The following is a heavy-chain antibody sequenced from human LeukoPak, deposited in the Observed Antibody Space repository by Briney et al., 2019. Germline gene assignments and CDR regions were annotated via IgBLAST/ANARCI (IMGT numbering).Heavy chain of an antibody. V-gene: IGHV4-61*01. Sequence: SETLSLTCTVSDDSVSSSRYYWTWIQQPPGKGLEWIGYIYHGSATYNPSLESRVTLSMDTSKNQYSLKMTSVTAADTAVYYCAREGGRQWLVSGALDSWGQGTLVTVSS. CDR2: IYHGSA. J-gene: IGHJ5*01. D-gene: IGHD6-19*01. CDR1: DDSVSSSRYY. CDR3: AREGGRQWLVSGALDS.